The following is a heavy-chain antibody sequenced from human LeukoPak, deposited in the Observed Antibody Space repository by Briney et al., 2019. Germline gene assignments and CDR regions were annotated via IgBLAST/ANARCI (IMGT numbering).Heavy chain of an antibody. CDR2: ISSSGSTI. CDR3: SSQGLTVTTFGD. V-gene: IGHV3-11*01. CDR1: GFTFSDYY. J-gene: IGHJ4*02. Sequence: GRTLRLSCAASGFTFSDYYMSWIRKAPGQGLEWVSYISSSGSTIYYADSVHARFNISRDNAKNSLYLQMNSPRAQAPAVAYCSSQGLTVTTFGDWGQGTLVTVSS. D-gene: IGHD4-17*01.